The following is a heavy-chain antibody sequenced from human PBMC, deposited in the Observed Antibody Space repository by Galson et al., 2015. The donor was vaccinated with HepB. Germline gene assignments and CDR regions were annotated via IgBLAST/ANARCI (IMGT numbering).Heavy chain of an antibody. J-gene: IGHJ4*02. CDR3: AREDRNILVAALDS. D-gene: IGHD2-15*01. CDR2: IWKGGSNK. V-gene: IGHV3-33*08. Sequence: SLRLSCAASGFTFSSYSMNWVRQAPGKGLEWVGLIWKGGSNKYYSDSVKGRFTISRDNSRKTFFLHMSSLRAEDTAIYFCAREDRNILVAALDSWGQGTMVTISS. CDR1: GFTFSSYS.